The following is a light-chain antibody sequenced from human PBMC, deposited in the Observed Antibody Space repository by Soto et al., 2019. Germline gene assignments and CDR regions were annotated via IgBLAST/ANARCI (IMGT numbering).Light chain of an antibody. CDR3: HQRESYPWT. V-gene: IGKV1-17*01. J-gene: IGKJ1*01. CDR2: AAS. CDR1: QGVTKD. Sequence: IQMTQSPSSLSASLGDRVTISCRAGQGVTKDLTWYQQKSGHAPSLLISAASSLPAGVPSRFSASGSETDFTLTISSLQPEDFAAYYCHQRESYPWTFGEGTKVDIK.